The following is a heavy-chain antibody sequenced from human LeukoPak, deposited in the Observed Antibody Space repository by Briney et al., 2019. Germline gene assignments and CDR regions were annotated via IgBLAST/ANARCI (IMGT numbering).Heavy chain of an antibody. CDR3: AAGTSYRDSFDV. CDR1: GGTFSTYP. Sequence: SVKVSCKASGGTFSTYPINWVRQAPGQGLEWMGRIIPILSQSNYAQKFQGTVSITADEFTDTAYMELSSLRSEDTAVYYCAAGTSYRDSFDVWGQGTMVTVSS. V-gene: IGHV1-69*11. D-gene: IGHD3/OR15-3a*01. CDR2: IIPILSQS. J-gene: IGHJ3*01.